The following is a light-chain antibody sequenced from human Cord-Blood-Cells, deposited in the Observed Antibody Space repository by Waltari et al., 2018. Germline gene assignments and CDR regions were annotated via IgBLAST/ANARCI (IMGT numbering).Light chain of an antibody. V-gene: IGLV2-23*01. CDR2: EGS. CDR1: SRDVGSYNF. J-gene: IGLJ1*01. Sequence: QSALPQPASVAGSPGQSITLSCPGTSRDVGSYNFVFCYQQHPGKAPKLMIYEGSKRPSGVSNRFAGSKSGNTASLTISGLQAEDEADYYCCSYAGSSTYVFGTGTKVTVL. CDR3: CSYAGSSTYV.